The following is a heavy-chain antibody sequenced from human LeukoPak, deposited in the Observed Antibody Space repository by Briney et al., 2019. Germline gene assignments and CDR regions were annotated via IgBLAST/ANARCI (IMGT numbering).Heavy chain of an antibody. CDR3: VKVPRSGCRAFDI. CDR2: ISYDGSNK. V-gene: IGHV3-30*18. CDR1: GFTFSSYG. J-gene: IGHJ3*02. D-gene: IGHD6-19*01. Sequence: PGGSLRLSCAASGFTFSSYGMHWVRQAPGKGLEWVAVISYDGSNKYYVDSVKGRFTISRDNSKNTLYLQVNSLRAEDTAVYYCVKVPRSGCRAFDIWGQGTMVTVSS.